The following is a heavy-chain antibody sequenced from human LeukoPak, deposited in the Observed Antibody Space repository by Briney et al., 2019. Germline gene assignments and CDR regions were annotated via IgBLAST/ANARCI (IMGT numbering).Heavy chain of an antibody. CDR1: GGSFSGYY. J-gene: IGHJ6*03. Sequence: SETLSLTCAVYGGSFSGYYWTWIRQPPGKGLEWIGEINHSGSTNYNSSLKSRVTISVDTPKNQFSLKLRSVAAADTAVYYCARGTTVTPLGLYQYYICTDVWSEGTTVTVSS. CDR2: INHSGST. D-gene: IGHD4-17*01. CDR3: ARGTTVTPLGLYQYYICTDV. V-gene: IGHV4-34*01.